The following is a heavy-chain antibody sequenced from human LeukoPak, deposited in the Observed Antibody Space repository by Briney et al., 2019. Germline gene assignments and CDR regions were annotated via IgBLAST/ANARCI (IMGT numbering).Heavy chain of an antibody. CDR3: ARDSYSSSRNDY. CDR2: ISRGSRTI. J-gene: IGHJ4*02. Sequence: GGSLRLSCTASGFTFSDYSMNWVRQAPGKGVEWVSNISRGSRTIYYSDSVKGRFTISRDNAKNSLYLQMNSLRTEDTAVYFCARDSYSSSRNDYWGQGTLVTVSS. CDR1: GFTFSDYS. D-gene: IGHD6-13*01. V-gene: IGHV3-48*01.